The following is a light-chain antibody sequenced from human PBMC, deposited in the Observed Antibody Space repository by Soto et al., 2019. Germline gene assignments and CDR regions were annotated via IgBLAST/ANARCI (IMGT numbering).Light chain of an antibody. J-gene: IGKJ2*03. CDR3: HQYNKWPYS. CDR2: DAS. Sequence: EIVMTQSPATLSVSPGERATLSCRASQSVSNNLAWYQQKPGQAPRLFIYDASIRATGVPARFSGSGSGTEFTLTISSLQSEDFAVYYCHQYNKWPYSFGQGTKLEIK. V-gene: IGKV3-15*01. CDR1: QSVSNN.